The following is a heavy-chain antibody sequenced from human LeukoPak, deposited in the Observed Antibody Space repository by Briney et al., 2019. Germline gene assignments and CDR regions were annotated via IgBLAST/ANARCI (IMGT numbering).Heavy chain of an antibody. CDR2: VSKDVSSK. CDR1: GFSFSTYD. V-gene: IGHV3-30*18. CDR3: AKVHYGSGSY. D-gene: IGHD3-10*01. Sequence: GGSLRLSCAASGFSFSTYDMHWVRQAPGKGLEWVAIVSKDVSSKYYADSVKGRFTISRDNSKNTLYLQMNGLGAEDTAVYYCAKVHYGSGSYWGQGTLVTVSS. J-gene: IGHJ4*02.